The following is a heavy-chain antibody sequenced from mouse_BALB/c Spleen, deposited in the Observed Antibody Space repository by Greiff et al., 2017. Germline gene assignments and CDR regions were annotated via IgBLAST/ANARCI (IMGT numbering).Heavy chain of an antibody. CDR1: GFTFSSYA. V-gene: IGHV5-6-5*01. J-gene: IGHJ2*01. CDR3: AREDGFDY. Sequence: EVMLVESGGGLVKPGGSLKLSCAASGFTFSSYAMSWVRQTPEKRLEWVASISSGGSTYYPDSVKGRFTISRDNARNILYLQMSSLRSEDTAMYYCAREDGFDYWGQGTTLTVSS. CDR2: ISSGGST.